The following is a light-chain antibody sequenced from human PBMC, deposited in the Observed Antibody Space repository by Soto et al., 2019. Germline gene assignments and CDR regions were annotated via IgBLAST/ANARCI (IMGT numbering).Light chain of an antibody. J-gene: IGKJ1*01. CDR3: VQVRQTIWT. V-gene: IGKV2-28*01. CDR1: QRLLHSNGNNY. CDR2: LGS. Sequence: DIVMPQSPLSLPVTPGEPASISCRSSQRLLHSNGNNYLDWYLQKPGQSPQLLIYLGSIRASGVPDRFSGSGSGTDFTLKISRVEAEDVGVYYCVQVRQTIWTFGQGTKVEIK.